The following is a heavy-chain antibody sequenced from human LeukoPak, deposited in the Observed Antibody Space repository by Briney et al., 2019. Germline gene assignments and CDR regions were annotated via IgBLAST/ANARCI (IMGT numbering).Heavy chain of an antibody. D-gene: IGHD3-10*01. CDR3: AKSNGYGLVDI. Sequence: PSETLSLTCTVSDTSINTYYWSWIRQPAGKGLEWIGHIYTTGTTNYNPSLKSRVTMSIDTSKNQFSLKLNSVTAADTAVYYCAKSNGYGLVDIWGQGTMVTVSS. V-gene: IGHV4-4*07. CDR1: DTSINTYY. J-gene: IGHJ3*02. CDR2: IYTTGTT.